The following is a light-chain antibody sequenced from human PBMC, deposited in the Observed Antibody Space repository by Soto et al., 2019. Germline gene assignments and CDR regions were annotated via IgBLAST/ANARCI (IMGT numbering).Light chain of an antibody. CDR1: QGISSY. V-gene: IGKV1-9*01. CDR2: AAS. J-gene: IGKJ4*01. CDR3: QQLNSYPFLT. Sequence: DIQLTQSPSFLSASVGVRVTITCRASQGISSYLAWYQQKPGKAPKLLIYAASTLQSGVPSRFSGSGSGTEVTLTISSLQPEDFATYYCQQLNSYPFLTFGGGTKVEIK.